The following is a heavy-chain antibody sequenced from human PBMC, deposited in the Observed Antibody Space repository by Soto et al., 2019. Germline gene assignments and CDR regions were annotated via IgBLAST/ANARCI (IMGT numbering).Heavy chain of an antibody. Sequence: QVQLVQSGAEVKKPGSSVKVSCKASGGTFSSYAISWVRQAPGQGLEWMGGFIPIFGTANYAQKFQGRVTITADESTSTAYMELSSLRSEDTAVYYCATVYGGLTNYDQFFDYWGQGTLVTVSS. D-gene: IGHD3-22*01. CDR3: ATVYGGLTNYDQFFDY. V-gene: IGHV1-69*01. J-gene: IGHJ4*02. CDR2: FIPIFGTA. CDR1: GGTFSSYA.